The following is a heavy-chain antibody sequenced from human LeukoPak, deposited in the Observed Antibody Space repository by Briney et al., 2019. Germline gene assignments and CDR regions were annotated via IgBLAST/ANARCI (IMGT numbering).Heavy chain of an antibody. D-gene: IGHD4-17*01. Sequence: PGGSLRLSCTVSGFTVSSNSMSWVRQAPGKGLEWVSFIYSDNTHYSDSVKGRFTISRDNAKNSLYLQMNSLRAEDTALYYCAKDYGDYLYYFDYWGQGTLVTVSS. V-gene: IGHV3-53*05. CDR2: IYSDNT. J-gene: IGHJ4*02. CDR3: AKDYGDYLYYFDY. CDR1: GFTVSSNS.